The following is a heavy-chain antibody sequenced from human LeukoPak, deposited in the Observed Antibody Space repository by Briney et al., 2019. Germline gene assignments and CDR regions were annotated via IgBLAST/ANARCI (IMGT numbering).Heavy chain of an antibody. J-gene: IGHJ4*02. CDR3: TRHGGYSYGNDY. V-gene: IGHV3-73*01. CDR2: IRSKANSYAT. Sequence: GGSLRLSCAASGFTLSGSAMHWVRQASGKGLEWVGRIRSKANSYATAYAASVKGRFTISRDDSKKTAYLQMNSLKTEDTAVYYCTRHGGYSYGNDYWGQGTLVTVSS. D-gene: IGHD5-18*01. CDR1: GFTLSGSA.